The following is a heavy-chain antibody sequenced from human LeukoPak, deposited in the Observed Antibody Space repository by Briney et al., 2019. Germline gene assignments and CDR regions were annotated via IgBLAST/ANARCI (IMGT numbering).Heavy chain of an antibody. Sequence: KASETLSLTCTVSGGSISSYYWSWIRQPAGKGLEWIGRIYPSGSTNYNPSLKSRVTMSVDTSKNQFSLKLSSVTAADTAVYYCASTPLWFGELLYDGYYWGQGTLVTVSS. D-gene: IGHD3-10*01. J-gene: IGHJ4*02. CDR3: ASTPLWFGELLYDGYY. V-gene: IGHV4-4*07. CDR1: GGSISSYY. CDR2: IYPSGST.